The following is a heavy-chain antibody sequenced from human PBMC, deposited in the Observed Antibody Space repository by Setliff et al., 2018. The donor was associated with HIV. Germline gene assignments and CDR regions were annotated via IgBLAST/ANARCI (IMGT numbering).Heavy chain of an antibody. Sequence: SETLSLTCAVSGYSISSGFYWGRIRQPPGKGLEWIGSIYHSGSTYYNPSLRSRVTISVDTSKNQFSLRLTSVTAADTAVYYCARAPPGIQNDAFDVWGQGTMVTVSS. J-gene: IGHJ3*01. V-gene: IGHV4-38-2*01. CDR3: ARAPPGIQNDAFDV. CDR1: GYSISSGFY. CDR2: IYHSGST.